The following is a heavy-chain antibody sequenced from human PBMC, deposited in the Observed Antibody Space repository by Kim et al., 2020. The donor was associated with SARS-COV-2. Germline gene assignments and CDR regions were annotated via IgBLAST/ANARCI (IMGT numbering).Heavy chain of an antibody. CDR3: ARTPPADYYAYYFDY. J-gene: IGHJ4*02. D-gene: IGHD3-10*01. CDR1: GGPISSSSYY. V-gene: IGHV4-39*01. CDR2: IYYSGST. Sequence: SETLSLTCTVSGGPISSSSYYWGWIRQPPGKGLEWIGSIYYSGSTYYNPSLKSRVTISVDTSKNQFSLKLSSVTAADTAVYYCARTPPADYYAYYFDYWGQGTLVTVSS.